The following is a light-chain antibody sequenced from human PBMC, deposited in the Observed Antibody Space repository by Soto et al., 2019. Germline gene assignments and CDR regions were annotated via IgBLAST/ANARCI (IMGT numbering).Light chain of an antibody. V-gene: IGKV1-39*01. Sequence: DIQMTQSPSSLSASVGDSVTITCRASQTITSYLNWYQQKAGKAPKVLVYGASSLQSGVPSRFSGSGSGTDFTLTISRLEPEDFVVYYCQQYSTLPHTFGQGTKLEVK. J-gene: IGKJ2*01. CDR1: QTITSY. CDR2: GAS. CDR3: QQYSTLPHT.